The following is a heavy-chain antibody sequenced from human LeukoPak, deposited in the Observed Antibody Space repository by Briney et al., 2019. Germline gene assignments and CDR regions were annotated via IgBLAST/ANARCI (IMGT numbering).Heavy chain of an antibody. CDR1: GFTFGSYA. CDR3: AKDWTVGATFSPSSDY. D-gene: IGHD1-26*01. CDR2: ISGSGGST. V-gene: IGHV3-23*01. Sequence: GGSLRLSCAASGFTFGSYAMSWVRQAPGKGLEWVSAISGSGGSTYYADSVKGRFTISRDNSKNTLYLQMNSLRAEDTAVYYCAKDWTVGATFSPSSDYWGQGTLVTVSS. J-gene: IGHJ4*02.